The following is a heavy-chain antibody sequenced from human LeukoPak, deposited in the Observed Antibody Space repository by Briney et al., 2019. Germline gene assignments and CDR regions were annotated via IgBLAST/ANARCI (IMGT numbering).Heavy chain of an antibody. J-gene: IGHJ3*02. V-gene: IGHV5-51*01. CDR3: ARRRLSSGWYGGAFDI. CDR1: GYSFTSYW. D-gene: IGHD6-19*01. CDR2: IYPGDSDT. Sequence: GESLKISCKDSGYSFTSYWIGWVRQMPGKGLEWMGIIYPGDSDTRYSPSFQGQATISADKSISTAYLQWSSLKASDTAMYYCARRRLSSGWYGGAFDIWGQGTMVTVSA.